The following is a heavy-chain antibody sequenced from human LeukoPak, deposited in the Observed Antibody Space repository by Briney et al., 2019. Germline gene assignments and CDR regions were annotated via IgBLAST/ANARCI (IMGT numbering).Heavy chain of an antibody. CDR2: IYYSGST. CDR3: ARHSPVPTEVTPGLIDY. Sequence: SETLSLTCTVSGGSTSGNNYYWGWIRQPPRKGLEWIGSIYYSGSTSYNPSLKTRLPLSVATSRTPFSRNLGSVAPADTAVYYCARHSPVPTEVTPGLIDYWGQGTLVTVSS. J-gene: IGHJ4*02. V-gene: IGHV4-39*01. D-gene: IGHD4-23*01. CDR1: GGSTSGNNYY.